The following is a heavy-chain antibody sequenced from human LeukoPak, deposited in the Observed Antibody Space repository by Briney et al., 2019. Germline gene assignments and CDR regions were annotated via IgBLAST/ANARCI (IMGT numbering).Heavy chain of an antibody. D-gene: IGHD4-17*01. Sequence: SETLSLTCSVSGGSISGSYFWSWIRQPPGKGLEWTGHIYHSGNTYYNPSLKSRVAISVDRSKNQFSLKLSSVTAADTAVYYCARVSFTYGPLDSRGPGILVTVSS. J-gene: IGHJ4*02. CDR2: IYHSGNT. V-gene: IGHV4-30-2*01. CDR3: ARVSFTYGPLDS. CDR1: GGSISGSYF.